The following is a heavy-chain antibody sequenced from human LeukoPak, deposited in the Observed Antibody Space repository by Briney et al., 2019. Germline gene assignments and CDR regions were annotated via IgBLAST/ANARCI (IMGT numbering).Heavy chain of an antibody. Sequence: SETLSLTCTVSGGSISSSSYYWGWIRQPPGKGLEWIGSIYYSGSTYYNPSLKSRVTISVDTSKNQFSLKLSSVTAADTAVYYCARQHIVVVIDYWGQGALVTVSS. D-gene: IGHD2-21*01. CDR1: GGSISSSSYY. CDR2: IYYSGST. J-gene: IGHJ4*02. V-gene: IGHV4-39*01. CDR3: ARQHIVVVIDY.